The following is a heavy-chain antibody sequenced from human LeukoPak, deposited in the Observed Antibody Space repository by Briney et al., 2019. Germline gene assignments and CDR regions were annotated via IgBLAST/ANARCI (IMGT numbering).Heavy chain of an antibody. V-gene: IGHV4-34*01. CDR1: GGSFSGYY. J-gene: IGHJ4*02. Sequence: PSETLSLTCAVYGGSFSGYYWSWIRQPPGKGLEWIGEINHSGSTNYNPSLKSRVTISVDTSKNQFSLKLSSVTAADTAVYCCARVIVVVPAATDFDYWGQGTLVTVSS. CDR3: ARVIVVVPAATDFDY. CDR2: INHSGST. D-gene: IGHD2-2*01.